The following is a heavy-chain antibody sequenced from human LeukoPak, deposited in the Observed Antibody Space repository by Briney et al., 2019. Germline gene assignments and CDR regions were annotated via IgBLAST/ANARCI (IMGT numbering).Heavy chain of an antibody. Sequence: SETLSLTCTVSGGSISSYYWSWIRQPPGKGLEWIGYIYYSGSTNYNPSLKSRVTIPVDTSKNQFSLKLSSVTAADTAVYYCARPGSSGYYXXVDAFXIWGXXTMVTV. D-gene: IGHD3-22*01. CDR2: IYYSGST. CDR1: GGSISSYY. J-gene: IGHJ3*02. V-gene: IGHV4-59*08. CDR3: ARPGSSGYYXXVDAFXI.